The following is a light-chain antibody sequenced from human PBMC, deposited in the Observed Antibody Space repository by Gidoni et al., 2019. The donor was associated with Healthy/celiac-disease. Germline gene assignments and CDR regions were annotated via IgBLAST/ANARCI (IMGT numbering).Light chain of an antibody. Sequence: QSALTQPASVSGSPGQSITISCTGTSSDVGGYNYVSWYQQHPGKAPKLMIYDVSNRPSGVSIRFSGSKSGNTASLTISGLQAEDEADYYCSSYTSSSTLDVFGTGTKVTVL. CDR1: SSDVGGYNY. CDR3: SSYTSSSTLDV. CDR2: DVS. V-gene: IGLV2-14*01. J-gene: IGLJ1*01.